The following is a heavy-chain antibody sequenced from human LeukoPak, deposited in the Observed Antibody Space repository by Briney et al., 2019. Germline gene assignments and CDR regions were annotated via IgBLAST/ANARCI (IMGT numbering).Heavy chain of an antibody. CDR2: ISSSSSYI. D-gene: IGHD4-17*01. CDR3: ARAISRVPTVTFDY. Sequence: GGSLRLSCAASGFTFSTYSMNWVRQARGKGLEWVSSISSSSSYIYYADSLKGRFTISRDNAKNSLYLQMNSLRAEDTAVYYCARAISRVPTVTFDYWGQGTLVTVSS. CDR1: GFTFSTYS. J-gene: IGHJ4*02. V-gene: IGHV3-21*01.